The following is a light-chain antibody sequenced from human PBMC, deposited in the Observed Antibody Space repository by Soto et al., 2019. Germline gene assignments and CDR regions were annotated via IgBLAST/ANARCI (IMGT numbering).Light chain of an antibody. CDR1: QSVSSSF. CDR3: QQYDSSPWT. J-gene: IGKJ1*01. CDR2: GAS. V-gene: IGKV3-20*01. Sequence: EIVLTQSPGTLSLSPGERATLSCRASQSVSSSFLAWYQLKPGQAPRLLIYGASSSATGIPDRFSGSGSGTDFTLTISSLEPEDFAVYYCQQYDSSPWTFGQGTKVEIK.